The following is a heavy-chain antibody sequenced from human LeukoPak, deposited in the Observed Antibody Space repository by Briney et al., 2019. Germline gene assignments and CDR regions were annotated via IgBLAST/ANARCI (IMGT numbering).Heavy chain of an antibody. D-gene: IGHD6-6*01. CDR1: GYTFTSYA. V-gene: IGHV1-3*01. CDR2: INAGNGDT. J-gene: IGHJ3*02. Sequence: ASVKVSCKASGYTFTSYAMHWVRQAPGQRLEWMGWINAGNGDTKYSQKFQGRVTITRDTSASTAYMELSSLRSEDTAVYYCASIKYSRGAFDIWGQGTMVTVSS. CDR3: ASIKYSRGAFDI.